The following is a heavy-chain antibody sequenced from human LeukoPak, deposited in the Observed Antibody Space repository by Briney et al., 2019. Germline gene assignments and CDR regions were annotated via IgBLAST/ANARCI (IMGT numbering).Heavy chain of an antibody. D-gene: IGHD1-1*01. CDR2: INHSGST. CDR3: ARGLGNDGIFDY. CDR1: GGSFSGYY. V-gene: IGHV4-34*01. J-gene: IGHJ4*02. Sequence: SETLSLTCAVYGGSFSGYYWSWIRQPPGKGLEWIGEINHSGSTNYNPSLKSRVTISVDTSKNQFSLKLSSVTAADTAVYYCARGLGNDGIFDYWGQGTLVTDSS.